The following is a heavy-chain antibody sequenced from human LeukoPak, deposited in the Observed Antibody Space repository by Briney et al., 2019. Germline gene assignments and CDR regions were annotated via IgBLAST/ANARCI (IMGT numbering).Heavy chain of an antibody. V-gene: IGHV1-2*02. CDR2: INPNSGGT. D-gene: IGHD2-2*02. Sequence: GASVKVSCKASGYTFTGYYMHWVRQAPGQGLEWMGWINPNSGGTNYAQKFQGRVTMTRDTSISTAYMELSRLRSDDTAVYYCARDLRDCSSTSCYKGGDAFDIWGQGTMVTVSS. CDR3: ARDLRDCSSTSCYKGGDAFDI. J-gene: IGHJ3*02. CDR1: GYTFTGYY.